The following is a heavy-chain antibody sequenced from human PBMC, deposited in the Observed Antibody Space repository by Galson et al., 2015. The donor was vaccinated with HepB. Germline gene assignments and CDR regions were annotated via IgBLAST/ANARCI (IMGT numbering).Heavy chain of an antibody. Sequence: SLRLSCAASGFTFEDYAIHWIRQAPGKGLEWVSSLSWNSGSIGYADSVKGRFTISRDNAKNSLYLQMSSLRPEDTALYYCTKGGKYCSGGSCHPDYWGQGTLVTVSS. J-gene: IGHJ4*02. CDR3: TKGGKYCSGGSCHPDY. D-gene: IGHD2-15*01. V-gene: IGHV3-9*01. CDR2: LSWNSGSI. CDR1: GFTFEDYA.